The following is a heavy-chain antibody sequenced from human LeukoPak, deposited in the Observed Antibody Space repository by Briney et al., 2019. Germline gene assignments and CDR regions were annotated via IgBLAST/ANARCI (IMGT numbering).Heavy chain of an antibody. Sequence: GGSLRLSCAASGFTFSSYWMSWVRQAPGKGLEWVANIKQDGSEKYYVDSVKGRFTISRDNAKNSLYLQMNSLRAEDTAVYYCAKPTEGSGSFLINYWGQGTLVTVSS. J-gene: IGHJ4*02. CDR3: AKPTEGSGSFLINY. D-gene: IGHD1-26*01. CDR2: IKQDGSEK. V-gene: IGHV3-7*01. CDR1: GFTFSSYW.